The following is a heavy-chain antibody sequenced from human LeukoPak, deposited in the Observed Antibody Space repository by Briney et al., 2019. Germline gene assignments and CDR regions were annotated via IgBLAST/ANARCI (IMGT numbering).Heavy chain of an antibody. D-gene: IGHD5-18*01. J-gene: IGHJ4*02. CDR1: GYSFTPYW. V-gene: IGHV5-51*01. CDR3: GRSGYNYGGSDD. CDR2: IDPIDSDT. Sequence: GEPLKISAKGSGYSFTPYWIACVRQLPGKGLNWRGIIDPIDSDTRYSTSFQGQVTISVDKSINTAYLQWSSLKASDTAMYYGGRSGYNYGGSDDWGQGTLVTVSS.